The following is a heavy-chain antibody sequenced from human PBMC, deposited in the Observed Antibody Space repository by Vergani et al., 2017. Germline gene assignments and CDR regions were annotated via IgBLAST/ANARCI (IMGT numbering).Heavy chain of an antibody. J-gene: IGHJ4*02. D-gene: IGHD6-19*01. CDR3: ARGQWLPTLSFDY. CDR1: GYTFTNHH. Sequence: VQLVQSGTEVKKPGASVKIACKTSGYTFTNHHLHWVRQAPGQGLEWMGIITPGGSTDYGPKFQGRATMTRDTSTSTVYMELSSLRSEDTAVYYCARGQWLPTLSFDYWGQGTLVTVSS. CDR2: ITPGGST. V-gene: IGHV1-46*01.